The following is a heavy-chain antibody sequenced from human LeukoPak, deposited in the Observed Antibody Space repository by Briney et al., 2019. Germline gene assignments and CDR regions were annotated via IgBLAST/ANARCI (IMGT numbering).Heavy chain of an antibody. V-gene: IGHV3-23*01. CDR1: GFTFSSYA. Sequence: GGSLRLSCAASGFTFSSYAMSRVRQAPGKGLEWVSAISGSGDSTYYGDSVKGRFTISRDNSKNTLYLQMNSLRAEDTAVYYCAKTRPLDSSSWSHGDYWGQGTLVTVSS. CDR3: AKTRPLDSSSWSHGDY. CDR2: ISGSGDST. D-gene: IGHD6-13*01. J-gene: IGHJ4*02.